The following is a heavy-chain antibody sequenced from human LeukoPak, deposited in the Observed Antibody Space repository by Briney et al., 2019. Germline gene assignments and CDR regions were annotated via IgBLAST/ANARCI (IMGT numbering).Heavy chain of an antibody. V-gene: IGHV3-53*01. Sequence: GGSLRLSCAASGFTFSSYAMSWVRQAPGKGLEWVSVIYSGGSTYYADSVKGRFTISRDNSKNTLYLQMNSLRAEDTAVYYCVRYGRRANDQPFDVWGQGTMVTVSS. CDR2: IYSGGST. CDR1: GFTFSSYA. CDR3: VRYGRRANDQPFDV. J-gene: IGHJ3*01. D-gene: IGHD1-1*01.